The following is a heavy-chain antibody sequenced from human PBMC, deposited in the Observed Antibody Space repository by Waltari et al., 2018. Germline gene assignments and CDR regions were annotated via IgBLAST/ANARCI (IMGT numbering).Heavy chain of an antibody. V-gene: IGHV4-39*02. CDR3: ARGHNYYGVAF. D-gene: IGHD3-10*01. Sequence: QLQLQESGPGLVNPSETLSLTCPVSRSPIPSTVYYWAWIRQPPGKGLEWIGYIYDTGRTNYNPSLRSRVAMSIDTSNNKFSLKMSAVTAADTAVYFCARGHNYYGVAFWGQGTTVTVSS. CDR2: IYDTGRT. J-gene: IGHJ6*02. CDR1: RSPIPSTVYY.